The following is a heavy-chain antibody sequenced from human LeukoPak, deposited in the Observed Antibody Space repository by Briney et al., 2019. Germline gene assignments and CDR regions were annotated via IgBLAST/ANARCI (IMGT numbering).Heavy chain of an antibody. V-gene: IGHV5-51*01. Sequence: GESLKISCQTSGYYFSSYWIGWVRQMPGKGLEWMGIIYPRDSDTRYSPSFQGQVTISVDSSISTAYLHWTSLKPSDTAMYYCARPPGMGYMDVWGKGTTVTVSS. CDR3: ARPPGMGYMDV. CDR1: GYYFSSYW. CDR2: IYPRDSDT. D-gene: IGHD2-8*01. J-gene: IGHJ6*03.